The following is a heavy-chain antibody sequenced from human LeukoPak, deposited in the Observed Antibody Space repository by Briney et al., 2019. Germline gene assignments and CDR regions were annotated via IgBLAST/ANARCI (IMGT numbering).Heavy chain of an antibody. J-gene: IGHJ6*02. CDR2: IIPILGIA. Sequence: ASVKVSCKASGGTFSSYAISWVRQAPGQGLEWMGRIIPILGIANYAQKFQGRVTITADKSTSTAYMELSSLRSEDTAAYYCASTAPGYCSSTSCYTGRPYYYYGMDVWGQGTTVTVSS. D-gene: IGHD2-2*02. V-gene: IGHV1-69*04. CDR1: GGTFSSYA. CDR3: ASTAPGYCSSTSCYTGRPYYYYGMDV.